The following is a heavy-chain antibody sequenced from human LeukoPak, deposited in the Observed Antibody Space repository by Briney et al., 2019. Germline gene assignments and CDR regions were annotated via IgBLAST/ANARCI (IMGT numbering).Heavy chain of an antibody. D-gene: IGHD4-17*01. CDR1: GGTFSSYA. J-gene: IGHJ4*02. CDR3: ARDPSTVTTRTYPLDY. V-gene: IGHV1-69*04. Sequence: GASVKVSCKASGGTFSSYAISWVRQAPGQGLEWMGRIIPILGIATYAQKFQGRVTITADKSTSTAYMELSSLRSEDTAMYYCARDPSTVTTRTYPLDYWGQGTLVTVSS. CDR2: IIPILGIA.